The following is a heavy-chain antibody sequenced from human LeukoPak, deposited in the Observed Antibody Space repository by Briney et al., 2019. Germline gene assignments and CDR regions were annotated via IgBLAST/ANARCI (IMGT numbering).Heavy chain of an antibody. CDR3: ARVRLSNEDSCGPCDY. CDR2: ISSSGSTI. Sequence: GGSLRLSCAASGFTFSSYEMNWVRQAPGKGLEWVSYISSSGSTIYYADSVKGRFTISRDNAKNSLYLQMNSLRAEDTAVYYCARVRLSNEDSCGPCDYWGQGTLVTVSS. CDR1: GFTFSSYE. V-gene: IGHV3-48*03. D-gene: IGHD5-18*01. J-gene: IGHJ4*02.